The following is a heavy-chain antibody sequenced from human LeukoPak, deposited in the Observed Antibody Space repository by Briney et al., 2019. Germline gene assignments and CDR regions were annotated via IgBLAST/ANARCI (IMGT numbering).Heavy chain of an antibody. V-gene: IGHV6-1*01. CDR1: GDSVSSNSAA. CDR2: TYYRSKWYN. J-gene: IGHJ5*02. CDR3: ARGLEQWLARWFDP. Sequence: SQTLSLTCAISGDSVSSNSAAWKWIRQSPSRGLEWLGWTYYRSKWYNDYAVSVKSRITINPDTSKNQFSLQLNSVTPEDTAVYYCARGLEQWLARWFDPWGQGTLVTVSS. D-gene: IGHD6-19*01.